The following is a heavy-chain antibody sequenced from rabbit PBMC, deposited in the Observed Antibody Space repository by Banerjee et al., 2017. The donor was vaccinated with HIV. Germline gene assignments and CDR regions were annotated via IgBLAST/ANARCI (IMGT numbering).Heavy chain of an antibody. CDR3: ARSIGDDDSDL. Sequence: QEQLEESGGGLVQPEGSLTLTCTASGFSFSSTYYMCWVRQAPGKGLEWIACINTSSGNTVYATWAKGRFTISKTSSTTVTLQMTSLTAADTATYFCARSIGDDDSDLWGPGTLVTVS. J-gene: IGHJ4*01. CDR1: GFSFSSTYY. V-gene: IGHV1S45*01. D-gene: IGHD2-1*01. CDR2: INTSSGNT.